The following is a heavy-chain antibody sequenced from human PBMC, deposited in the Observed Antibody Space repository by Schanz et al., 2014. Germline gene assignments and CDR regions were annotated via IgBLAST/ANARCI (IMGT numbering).Heavy chain of an antibody. Sequence: EVQLVESGGGLVKPGGSLRLSCAASGFSFSDYSMSWVRQAPGKGLEWVSSLSGGSSYIFYADSVKGRFTISRDNARYSLYLEMNSLRPEDTAVYYCAKDGSIYWDRSVDYWGQGTLVTVSS. CDR1: GFSFSDYS. V-gene: IGHV3-21*01. J-gene: IGHJ4*02. CDR2: LSGGSSYI. D-gene: IGHD1-26*01. CDR3: AKDGSIYWDRSVDY.